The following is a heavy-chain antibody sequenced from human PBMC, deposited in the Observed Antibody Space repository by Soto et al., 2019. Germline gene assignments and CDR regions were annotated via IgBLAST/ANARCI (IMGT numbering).Heavy chain of an antibody. CDR3: ARGWELLHWFDP. CDR2: INHSGST. Sequence: SETLSLTCAVYGGSFSGYYWSWIRQPPGKGLEWIGEINHSGSTNYNPSLKSRVTISVDTSKNQFSLKLSSVTAADTAVYYCARGWELLHWFDPWGQGTLVTVSS. V-gene: IGHV4-34*01. D-gene: IGHD1-26*01. J-gene: IGHJ5*02. CDR1: GGSFSGYY.